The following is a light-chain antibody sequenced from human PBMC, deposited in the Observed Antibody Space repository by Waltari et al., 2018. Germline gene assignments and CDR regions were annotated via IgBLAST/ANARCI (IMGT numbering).Light chain of an antibody. J-gene: IGKJ2*01. CDR3: QQFDNGS. CDR2: GAA. Sequence: EIVMTQSPATLSVSPGERATLSCRASQSVSTTLAWYQKKPGQVPRLLIYGAATRATGIPARFSGSGSGTDFTLTISSLQSADFAIYYCQQFDNGSFGQGTKLEIK. V-gene: IGKV3-15*01. CDR1: QSVSTT.